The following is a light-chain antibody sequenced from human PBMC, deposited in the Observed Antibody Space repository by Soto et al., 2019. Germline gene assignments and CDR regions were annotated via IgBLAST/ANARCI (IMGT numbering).Light chain of an antibody. CDR2: DAS. J-gene: IGKJ1*01. Sequence: EIVLTQSPATLSLSPGERATLSCGASQSVKSDYLAWYQHKPGLTPRLLIYDASRRATGIPDRFSGSGSGTDFSLTISRLEPEDFAVYYCQQYGSSPRTFGQGTKVEIK. V-gene: IGKV3D-20*01. CDR1: QSVKSDY. CDR3: QQYGSSPRT.